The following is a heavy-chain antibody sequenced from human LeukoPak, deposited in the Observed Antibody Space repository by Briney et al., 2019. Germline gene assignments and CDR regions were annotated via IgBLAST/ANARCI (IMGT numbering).Heavy chain of an antibody. CDR1: GGSISSSSYC. Sequence: SETLSLTCTVSGGSISSSSYCWGWIRQPPGKGLEWIVSIYYSGSTYYNPSLKSRVTISVDTSKNQFSLKLSSVTAAGTAVYYCARDLDTAMVFWGQGTLVTVSS. V-gene: IGHV4-39*07. J-gene: IGHJ4*02. CDR2: IYYSGST. D-gene: IGHD5-18*01. CDR3: ARDLDTAMVF.